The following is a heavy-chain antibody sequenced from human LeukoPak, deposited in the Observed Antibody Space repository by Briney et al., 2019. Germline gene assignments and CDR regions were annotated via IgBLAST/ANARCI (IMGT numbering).Heavy chain of an antibody. J-gene: IGHJ6*02. V-gene: IGHV4-39*07. CDR1: GGSISSGDYY. CDR3: ARVFLAVAGLRNYYYYYGMDV. CDR2: INHSGST. Sequence: SETLSLTCNVSGGSISSGDYYWSRIRQPPGKGLEWIGEINHSGSTNYNPSLKSRVTISVDTSKNQFSLKLSSVTAADTAVYYCARVFLAVAGLRNYYYYYGMDVWGQGTTVTVSS. D-gene: IGHD6-19*01.